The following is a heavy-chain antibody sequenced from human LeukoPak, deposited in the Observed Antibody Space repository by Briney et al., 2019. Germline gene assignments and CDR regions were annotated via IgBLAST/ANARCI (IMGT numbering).Heavy chain of an antibody. CDR2: ISGSGGNT. CDR3: AKVLRDQWLVFDY. J-gene: IGHJ4*02. Sequence: GGSLRLSCAASGFTFSSYSMNWVRQAPGKGLEWVSGISGSGGNTYYADSVKGRFTISRDTSKNTLCLQMNSLRAEDTAVYYCAKVLRDQWLVFDYWGQGTLVTVSS. V-gene: IGHV3-23*01. D-gene: IGHD6-19*01. CDR1: GFTFSSYS.